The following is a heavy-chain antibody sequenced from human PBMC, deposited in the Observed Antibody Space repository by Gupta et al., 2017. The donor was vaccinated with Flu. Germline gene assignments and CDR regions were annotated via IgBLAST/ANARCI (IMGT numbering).Heavy chain of an antibody. J-gene: IGHJ4*02. V-gene: IGHV3-72*01. CDR1: GFTFRDCY. Sequence: EVQLVDSGGGLVQPGGSLRLSCVVSGFTFRDCYLDWVRQAPGKGLEWVARSRNKANGYSTEYAASVRGRFTISRDDLKNSLYLQMNSLKTEDTALYFCGRGSRSFDFWGQGTLVTVSS. CDR2: SRNKANGYST. CDR3: GRGSRSFDF.